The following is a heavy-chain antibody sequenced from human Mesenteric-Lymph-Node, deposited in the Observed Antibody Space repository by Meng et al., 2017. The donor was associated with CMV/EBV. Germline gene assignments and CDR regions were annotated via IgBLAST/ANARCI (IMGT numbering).Heavy chain of an antibody. CDR3: ARRGNYDSDYSEY. J-gene: IGHJ4*02. D-gene: IGHD3-22*01. V-gene: IGHV4-39*01. CDR2: VHHSGTT. CDR1: GDSISNSTYY. Sequence: QVRERGPGLVKPSETLSLSCIVSGDSISNSTYYWTWIRQPPGKGLEWIGSVHHSGTTYYNPSLKGRLTISVDTSANLFSLRLTTVTAADTATYYCARRGNYDSDYSEYWGQGTLVTVSS.